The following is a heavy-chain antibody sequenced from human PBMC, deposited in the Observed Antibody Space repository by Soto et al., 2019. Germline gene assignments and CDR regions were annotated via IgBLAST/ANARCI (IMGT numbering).Heavy chain of an antibody. J-gene: IGHJ3*02. CDR3: ARDLRVVAATLYAFGI. D-gene: IGHD2-15*01. Sequence: ASVKVSCKASGYSLPTHTIHWVRQAPGHRLEWMGWINAGNGNTKYSQNFQYRVTITSDTSASTAYMELSSLKSEDTAVYYCARDLRVVAATLYAFGIWGQGTMVTVAS. CDR2: INAGNGNT. V-gene: IGHV1-3*01. CDR1: GYSLPTHT.